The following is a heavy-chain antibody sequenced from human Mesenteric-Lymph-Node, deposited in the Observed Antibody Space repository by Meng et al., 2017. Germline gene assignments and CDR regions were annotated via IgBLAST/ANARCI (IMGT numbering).Heavy chain of an antibody. CDR1: GGSFSSSSHY. J-gene: IGHJ3*02. Sequence: LQLQESGPGLVKPSETLSLTCSVSGGSFSSSSHYWGWVRQPPGKGLEWIGSMYYSGGTYRNPSLKSRVTMSVDTSRNQFSLKLTSVIAADTAIYYCVRDAARRDAFDIWGQGTMVTVSS. CDR3: VRDAARRDAFDI. V-gene: IGHV4-39*07. D-gene: IGHD6-25*01. CDR2: MYYSGGT.